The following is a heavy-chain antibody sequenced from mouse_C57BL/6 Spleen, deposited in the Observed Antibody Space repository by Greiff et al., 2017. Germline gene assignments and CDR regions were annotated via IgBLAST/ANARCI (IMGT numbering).Heavy chain of an antibody. V-gene: IGHV1-75*01. CDR3: ARSPYRDGMAY. J-gene: IGHJ4*01. CDR1: GYTFTDYY. Sequence: QVQLQQSGPELVKPGASVKISCKASGYTFTDYYINWVKQRPGQGLEWIGWIFPGSGSTNYNEKFKGKATLTVDKSSSTAYLWLSSLASEDSAVYSCARSPYRDGMAYWGQGTSVTVSA. CDR2: IFPGSGST.